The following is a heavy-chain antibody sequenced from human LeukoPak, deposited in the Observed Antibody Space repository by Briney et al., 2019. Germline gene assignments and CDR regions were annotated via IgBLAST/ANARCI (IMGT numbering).Heavy chain of an antibody. V-gene: IGHV3-21*01. CDR1: GFTFSSYS. CDR2: ISSSSSYI. Sequence: GGSLRLSRAASGFTFSSYSMNWVRQAPGKRLEWVSSISSSSSYIYYADSVKGRFTISRDNAKNSLYLQMNSLRAEDTAVYYCARDRKSSSCFDYWGQGTLVTVSS. D-gene: IGHD6-13*01. CDR3: ARDRKSSSCFDY. J-gene: IGHJ4*02.